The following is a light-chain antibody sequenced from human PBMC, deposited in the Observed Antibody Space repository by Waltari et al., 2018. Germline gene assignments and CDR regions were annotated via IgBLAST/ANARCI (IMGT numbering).Light chain of an antibody. V-gene: IGLV2-14*03. CDR3: SSYMDTTALEL. CDR1: SSDIGSYNY. CDR2: DVT. Sequence: QSALTQPASVSGSPGQSITISCTGTSSDIGSYNYVSWYQQHPGQAPKLIIFDVTNRPSGVAKRFTGAKSGNTASLIISGLQGEDEADYYCSSYMDTTALELFGGGTSLTVL. J-gene: IGLJ2*01.